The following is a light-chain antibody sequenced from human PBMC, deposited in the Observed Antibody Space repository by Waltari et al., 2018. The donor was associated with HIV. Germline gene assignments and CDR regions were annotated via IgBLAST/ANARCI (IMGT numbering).Light chain of an antibody. Sequence: EVVLTQSPATLSLSPGETATLSCSASSTVSHYLAWYQHKPGQAPRPLIDDASNRATYTPPQFSGSGSGTDFTLTISSLEPDDSAIYYCQQRHNWLTFGGGTKVEIK. CDR1: STVSHY. CDR2: DAS. V-gene: IGKV3-11*01. J-gene: IGKJ4*01. CDR3: QQRHNWLT.